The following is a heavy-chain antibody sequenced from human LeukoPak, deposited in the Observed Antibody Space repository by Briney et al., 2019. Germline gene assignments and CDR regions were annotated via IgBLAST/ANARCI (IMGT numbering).Heavy chain of an antibody. CDR3: AREPPRGGYGYGYYY. CDR1: GFTFSDYY. V-gene: IGHV3-11*06. J-gene: IGHJ4*02. CDR2: ISSSSSYT. D-gene: IGHD5-18*01. Sequence: GGSLRLSCAASGFTFSDYYMSWIRQAPGKGLEWVSYISSSSSYTNYADSVKGRFTISRDNAKNSLYLQMNSMRAEDTAVYYCAREPPRGGYGYGYYYWGQGTLVTVSS.